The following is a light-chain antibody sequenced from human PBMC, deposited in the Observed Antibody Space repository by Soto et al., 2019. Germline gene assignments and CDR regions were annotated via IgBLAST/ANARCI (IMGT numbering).Light chain of an antibody. V-gene: IGKV1-13*02. CDR1: QDIRGA. Sequence: AIQLTQSPSSLSASVGVRVTITCRASQDIRGALAWYQQEPGKAPKFLIFDVSTLQSGVPSRFSGSGSGTDFTLTISSLQAEDFGTYYCQQFNTGPITFGQGTRLEIK. J-gene: IGKJ5*01. CDR2: DVS. CDR3: QQFNTGPIT.